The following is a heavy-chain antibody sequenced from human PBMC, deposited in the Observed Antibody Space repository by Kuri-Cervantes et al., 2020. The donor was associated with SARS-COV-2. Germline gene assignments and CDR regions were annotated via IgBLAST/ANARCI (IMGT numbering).Heavy chain of an antibody. CDR3: ARGTNWPPDGWFDP. Sequence: SETLSLTCAIPGDSVSSKIAAWNWIRQSPSRGLEWLGRTYYRSKCYDDYAVSVKSRISINPDTSKNQFSLHLNSVTPEDTAVYYCARGTNWPPDGWFDPWGQGTLVTVSS. CDR2: TYYRSKCYD. V-gene: IGHV6-1*01. D-gene: IGHD7-27*01. CDR1: GDSVSSKIAA. J-gene: IGHJ5*02.